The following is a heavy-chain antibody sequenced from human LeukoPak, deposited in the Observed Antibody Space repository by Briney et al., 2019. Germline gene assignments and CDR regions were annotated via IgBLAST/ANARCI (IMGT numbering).Heavy chain of an antibody. V-gene: IGHV1-69*13. J-gene: IGHJ6*02. CDR2: IIPIFGTA. Sequence: SVKVSCKAPGGTFSSYAISWVRQAPGQGLEWMGGIIPIFGTANYAQKFQGRVTITADESTSTAYMELSSLRSEDTAVYYCARDRIAAAGTTYYYYGMDVWGQGTTVTVSS. CDR3: ARDRIAAAGTTYYYYGMDV. CDR1: GGTFSSYA. D-gene: IGHD6-13*01.